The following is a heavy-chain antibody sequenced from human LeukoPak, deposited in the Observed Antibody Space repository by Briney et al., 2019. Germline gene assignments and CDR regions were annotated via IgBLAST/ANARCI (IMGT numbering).Heavy chain of an antibody. Sequence: PGGSLRLSCAASGFTFSSYAMMWVRQAPGKGLEWVSAISGSGGSTYYADSVKGRFTISRDNSKNTLYLQMNSLRAEDTAVYYCAKTMIVVVIREYFDYWGQGTLVTVSS. D-gene: IGHD3-22*01. CDR3: AKTMIVVVIREYFDY. CDR2: ISGSGGST. V-gene: IGHV3-23*01. CDR1: GFTFSSYA. J-gene: IGHJ4*02.